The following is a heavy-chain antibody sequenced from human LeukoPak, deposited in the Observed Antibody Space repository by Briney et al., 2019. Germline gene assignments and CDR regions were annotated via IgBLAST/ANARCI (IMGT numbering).Heavy chain of an antibody. D-gene: IGHD3-10*01. V-gene: IGHV4-61*05. CDR1: GGSISSSSYY. J-gene: IGHJ6*03. Sequence: SETLSLTCTVSGGSISSSSYYWGWIRQPQGKGLEWIVCIYYSGYTNYKSSRKSGITISVYTAKNQFSMKRRSVKAADTAVYYCARTTMVRGTYYMDVWGKGTTVTVSS. CDR3: ARTTMVRGTYYMDV. CDR2: IYYSGYT.